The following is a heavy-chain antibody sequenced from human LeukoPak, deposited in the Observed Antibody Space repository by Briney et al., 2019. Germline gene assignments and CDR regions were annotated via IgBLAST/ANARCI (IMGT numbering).Heavy chain of an antibody. CDR2: ISGSGGST. D-gene: IGHD1-26*01. J-gene: IGHJ3*02. Sequence: GGSLRLSCAASGFTFSNYAMSWVRQAPGKGLEWVSVISGSGGSTYYADSVKGRFTISRDNSKNTLYLQMNSLRAEDTAVYYCAKDPQWELRGNAFDIWGQGTMVTVSS. V-gene: IGHV3-23*01. CDR1: GFTFSNYA. CDR3: AKDPQWELRGNAFDI.